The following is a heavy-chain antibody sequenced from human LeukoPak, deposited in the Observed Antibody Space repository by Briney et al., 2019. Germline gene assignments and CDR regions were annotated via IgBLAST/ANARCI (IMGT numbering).Heavy chain of an antibody. CDR1: GFTISNHG. V-gene: IGHV3-33*06. CDR3: AKDSQHTYYDFWSGYTQGHFDY. D-gene: IGHD3-3*01. Sequence: PGGSLRLSCVASGFTISNHGMHWVRQAPGKGLEWVAVIWYDGSNKYYADSVKGRFTISRDSSKDTLYLQMNSLRVEDTAVYYCAKDSQHTYYDFWSGYTQGHFDYWGQGTLVTVSS. CDR2: IWYDGSNK. J-gene: IGHJ4*02.